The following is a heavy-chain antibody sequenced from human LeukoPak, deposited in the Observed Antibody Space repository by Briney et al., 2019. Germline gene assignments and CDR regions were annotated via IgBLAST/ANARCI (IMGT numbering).Heavy chain of an antibody. V-gene: IGHV3-74*01. CDR1: GFTFSKYW. D-gene: IGHD6-19*01. J-gene: IGHJ4*02. CDR3: ATKQWLAPPPDS. Sequence: GGSLRLSCAASGFTFSKYWMLWVRQAPGKGLESVSRINTDGTVTTYAESMKGRFTVSRYNDDNTMFLQMNSVRDVDTAVYYCATKQWLAPPPDSWGQGTPVTVSS. CDR2: INTDGTVT.